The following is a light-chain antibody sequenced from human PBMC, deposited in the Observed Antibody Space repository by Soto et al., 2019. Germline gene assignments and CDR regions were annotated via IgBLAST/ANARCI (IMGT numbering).Light chain of an antibody. Sequence: QSVLTQPASVSGSPGQSITISCTGTSSDVGSYNLVSWYQQHPGKAPKLMIYEGSKRPSGVSNRFSGSKSGNTASLTISGLQAEDEADYYCSSFRSGSTLYVFGTGTKVTVL. V-gene: IGLV2-14*02. CDR2: EGS. J-gene: IGLJ1*01. CDR1: SSDVGSYNL. CDR3: SSFRSGSTLYV.